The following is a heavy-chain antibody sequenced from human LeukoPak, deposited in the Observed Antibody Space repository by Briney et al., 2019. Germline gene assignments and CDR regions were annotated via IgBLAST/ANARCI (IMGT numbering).Heavy chain of an antibody. CDR2: IYWDDDK. CDR1: GFSLRTSGVG. J-gene: IGHJ5*02. V-gene: IGHV2-5*02. Sequence: SGPTLVKPTQTLTLTCTFSGFSLRTSGVGVGWIRQPPGKALEWLALIYWDDDKRYSPSLKSRLTITKDTSKNQVVLTMTNMDPVDTATYYCAHRYCSGGSCYSGGNWFDPWGQGTLVTVSS. D-gene: IGHD2-15*01. CDR3: AHRYCSGGSCYSGGNWFDP.